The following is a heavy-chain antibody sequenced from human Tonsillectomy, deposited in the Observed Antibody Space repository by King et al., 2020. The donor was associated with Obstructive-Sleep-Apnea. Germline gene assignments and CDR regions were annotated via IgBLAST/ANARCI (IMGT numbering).Heavy chain of an antibody. Sequence: VQLVESGGGLVKPGGSLRLSCAASGLTFTNAWMSWVRQAPGKGLEWVGRIKSKTDGGTTDFAAPVKGRFTISRDDSNNTVYLQMNSLETEDTAMYYCTTGMATMGGGWGQGTLVTVSS. CDR1: GLTFTNAW. CDR3: TTGMATMGGG. V-gene: IGHV3-15*01. D-gene: IGHD5-24*01. J-gene: IGHJ4*02. CDR2: IKSKTDGGTT.